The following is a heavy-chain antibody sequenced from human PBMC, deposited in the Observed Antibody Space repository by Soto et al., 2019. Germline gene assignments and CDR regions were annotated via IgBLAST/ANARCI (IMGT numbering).Heavy chain of an antibody. D-gene: IGHD3-3*01. CDR3: ARGDYDFWSGYSRPYYYYGMDV. J-gene: IGHJ6*02. V-gene: IGHV1-8*01. CDR1: GYTFTSYD. Sequence: ASVKVSCKASGYTFTSYDINWVRQATGQGLEWMGWMNPNSGNTGYAQKFRGRVTMTRNTSISTAYMELSSLRSEDTAVYYCARGDYDFWSGYSRPYYYYGMDVWGQGTTVTVSS. CDR2: MNPNSGNT.